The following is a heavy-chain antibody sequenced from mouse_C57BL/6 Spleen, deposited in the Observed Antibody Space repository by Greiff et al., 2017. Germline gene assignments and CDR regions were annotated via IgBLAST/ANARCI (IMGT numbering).Heavy chain of an antibody. CDR2: INPSTGGT. Sequence: VQLQQSGPELVKPGASVKISCKASGYSFTGYYMNWVKQSPEKSLEWIGEINPSTGGTTYNQKFKAKATLTVDKSSSTAYMQLKSLTSEDSAVYYCARPSAVAYYFDYWGQGTTLTVSS. D-gene: IGHD1-1*01. CDR3: ARPSAVAYYFDY. J-gene: IGHJ2*01. V-gene: IGHV1-42*01. CDR1: GYSFTGYY.